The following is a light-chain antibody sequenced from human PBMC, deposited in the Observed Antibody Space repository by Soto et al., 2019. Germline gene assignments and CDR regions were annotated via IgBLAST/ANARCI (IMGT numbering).Light chain of an antibody. CDR3: QQYYSHPRT. Sequence: AIRMTQSPSSLSASPGDRVTITCRASQRINTYLAWYQLKPGKAPKLLIYGASNLQSGVPSRFSGSGSGTDFTLTITNMHTADFGPYSCQQYYSHPRTFGQGTKVDIK. CDR1: QRINTY. CDR2: GAS. J-gene: IGKJ1*01. V-gene: IGKV1-8*01.